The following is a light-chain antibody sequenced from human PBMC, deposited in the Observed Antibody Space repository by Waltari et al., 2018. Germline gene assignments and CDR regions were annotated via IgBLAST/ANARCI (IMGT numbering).Light chain of an antibody. CDR1: QSVGTY. J-gene: IGKJ4*01. V-gene: IGKV3-11*01. CDR3: QQRRNWPLT. CDR2: DAS. Sequence: EIVSTQSPDILSFSPGESATLSCRARQSVGTYLAWYQQRPGQSPRLLIYDASYKATGIPARFSGSGSETDFTLTISSLQPEDFAVYYCQQRRNWPLTFGGGTRVQI.